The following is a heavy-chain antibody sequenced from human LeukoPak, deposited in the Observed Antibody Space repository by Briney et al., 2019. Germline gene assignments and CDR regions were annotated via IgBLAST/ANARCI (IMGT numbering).Heavy chain of an antibody. CDR1: GFTFTTSG. Sequence: QPGGSLRLSCEASGFTFTTSGMSWVRQAPGKGLEWVSGISDSTYFADSVKGRFTISRDNSKNTLYLQMNSLRAEDTAVYYCVKDIYSSVPSIYWGQGTLVTVSS. V-gene: IGHV3-23*01. J-gene: IGHJ4*02. CDR2: ISDST. D-gene: IGHD6-19*01. CDR3: VKDIYSSVPSIY.